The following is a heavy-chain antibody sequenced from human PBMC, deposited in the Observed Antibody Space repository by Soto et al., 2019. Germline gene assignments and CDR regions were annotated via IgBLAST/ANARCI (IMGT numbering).Heavy chain of an antibody. V-gene: IGHV4-59*01. D-gene: IGHD3-22*01. CDR3: ARQIYDSDSGPNFQYYFDS. Sequence: SETLSLTCTVSGGSISSYYWSWIRQPPVNGLEWIGYIYYSGSTNYNPSLKSRVTISVDTSKNQFSLKLSSVTAADTAMYYCARQIYDSDSGPNFQYYFDSWGQGTLVTVSS. CDR1: GGSISSYY. CDR2: IYYSGST. J-gene: IGHJ4*02.